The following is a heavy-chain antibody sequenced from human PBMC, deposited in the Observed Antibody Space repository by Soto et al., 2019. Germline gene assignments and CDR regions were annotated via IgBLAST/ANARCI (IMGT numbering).Heavy chain of an antibody. CDR3: VNTFSRGWYGDALDI. J-gene: IGHJ3*02. D-gene: IGHD6-19*01. Sequence: EVQLVESGGGLAQPGRSLRLSCAASGFTFDDSAMHWVRQAPGMGLEWVSGIRWNSGNIGYADSVKGRFTISRDNAKNSLYLQMNSRRAEDTALYYGVNTFSRGWYGDALDIWGQGTMVTVSS. CDR1: GFTFDDSA. V-gene: IGHV3-9*01. CDR2: IRWNSGNI.